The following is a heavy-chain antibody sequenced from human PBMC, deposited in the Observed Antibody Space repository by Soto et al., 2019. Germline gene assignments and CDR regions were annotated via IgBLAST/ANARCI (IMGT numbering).Heavy chain of an antibody. J-gene: IGHJ3*02. D-gene: IGHD2-15*01. CDR3: AKVRRDIVVVVAAGDAFDI. CDR1: GFTFSSYA. V-gene: IGHV3-23*01. Sequence: GGSLRLSCAASGFTFSSYAMSWVRQAPGKGLEWVSAISGSGGSTYYADSVKGRFTISRDNSKKTLYLQMNSLRAEDTAVYYCAKVRRDIVVVVAAGDAFDIWGQGTMVTVSS. CDR2: ISGSGGST.